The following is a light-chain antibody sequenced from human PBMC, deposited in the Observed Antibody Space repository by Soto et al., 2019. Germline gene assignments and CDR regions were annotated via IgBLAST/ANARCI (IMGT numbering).Light chain of an antibody. CDR3: CSYAGAYTWM. J-gene: IGLJ3*02. Sequence: QSALTQPRSVSGSPGQSVTISCTGTSSDVGGYDYVSWCQQHPGKAPKLLIYDVTRRPSGVPDRFSGSKSGNTASLTISALQAEDEADYYCCSYAGAYTWMFGGGTKLTVL. CDR2: DVT. CDR1: SSDVGGYDY. V-gene: IGLV2-11*01.